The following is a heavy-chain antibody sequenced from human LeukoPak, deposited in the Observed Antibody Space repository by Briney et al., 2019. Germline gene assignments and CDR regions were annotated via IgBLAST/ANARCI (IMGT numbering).Heavy chain of an antibody. CDR3: ATHTKMRGYYYDSSGNYFDY. CDR1: GFTFSSYA. CDR2: ISGSGGST. V-gene: IGHV3-23*01. D-gene: IGHD3-22*01. Sequence: PGGSLRLSCAASGFTFSSYAMSWVRQAPGKGLEWVSAISGSGGSTYYADSVKGRFTISRDNSKNTLYLQMNSLRAEDTAVYYCATHTKMRGYYYDSSGNYFDYWGQGTLVTVSS. J-gene: IGHJ4*02.